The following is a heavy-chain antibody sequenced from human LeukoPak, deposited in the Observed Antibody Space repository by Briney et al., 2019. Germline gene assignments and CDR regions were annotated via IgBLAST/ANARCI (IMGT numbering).Heavy chain of an antibody. CDR2: IWYDGSNK. CDR1: GFTFSSYG. CDR3: VRELEGRLGDY. J-gene: IGHJ4*02. Sequence: GVSLRLSCAASGFTFSSYGMYWVRQAPGKGLEWVAVIWYDGSNKYYADSVKGRFTISRDNSKHTLYLQMNSLRAEDTAVYYCVRELEGRLGDYWGQGTLVTVSS. D-gene: IGHD6-6*01. V-gene: IGHV3-33*07.